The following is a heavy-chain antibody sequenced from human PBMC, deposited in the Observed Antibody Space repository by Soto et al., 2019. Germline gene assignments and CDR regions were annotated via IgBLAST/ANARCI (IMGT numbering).Heavy chain of an antibody. CDR2: IYPGDSNI. V-gene: IGHV5-51*01. D-gene: IGHD6-6*01. CDR1: GYSFSSHW. Sequence: PGESLKISCKGSGYSFSSHWIGWVRQMPGKGLEWMGIIYPGDSNIRYSPSFEGQIDMSADRSINTAYLRLGSLKASDTATYYCARHLGEYSSASGFDYWGQGALVSV. CDR3: ARHLGEYSSASGFDY. J-gene: IGHJ4*02.